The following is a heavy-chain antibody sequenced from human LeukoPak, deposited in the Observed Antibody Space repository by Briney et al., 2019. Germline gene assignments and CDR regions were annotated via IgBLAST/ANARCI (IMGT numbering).Heavy chain of an antibody. CDR1: GGSVSSESYH. CDR2: IFTGGSS. V-gene: IGHV4-61*01. Sequence: SETLSLTCTVSGGSVSSESYHWTWIRQPPGKGLEWIAYIFTGGSSCYNPSLKSRVTISVDTSKNQFSLKLNSVTAADTAQYHCARGVGGVREGFDIWGQGTMVTASS. CDR3: ARGVGGVREGFDI. D-gene: IGHD3-16*01. J-gene: IGHJ3*02.